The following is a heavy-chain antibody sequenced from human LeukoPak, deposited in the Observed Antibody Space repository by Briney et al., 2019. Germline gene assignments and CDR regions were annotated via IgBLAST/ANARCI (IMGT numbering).Heavy chain of an antibody. Sequence: GGSLRLSCAGSGFIFNNYAMHWVRQPPGKGLEWVSGISWNSGTIDYADSVRGRFTISRDNAKNSLYLQMDSLRVEDTAFYYCAKDNRRHYTSGPNPDSLHWDQGALVTVSS. CDR1: GFIFNNYA. V-gene: IGHV3-9*01. CDR2: ISWNSGTI. J-gene: IGHJ4*02. CDR3: AKDNRRHYTSGPNPDSLH. D-gene: IGHD6-19*01.